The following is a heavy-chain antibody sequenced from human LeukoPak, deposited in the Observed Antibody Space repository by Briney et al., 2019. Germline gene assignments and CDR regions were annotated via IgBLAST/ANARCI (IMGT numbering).Heavy chain of an antibody. J-gene: IGHJ4*02. Sequence: GGSLRLSCAASGFTFSSYAMSWVRQAPGKGLEWVSSISSSSSYIYYADSVKGRLTISRDNAKNSLYLQMNSLRAEDTAVYYCARETLLSYWGQGTLVTVSS. CDR2: ISSSSSYI. CDR1: GFTFSSYA. CDR3: ARETLLSY. V-gene: IGHV3-21*01. D-gene: IGHD2-15*01.